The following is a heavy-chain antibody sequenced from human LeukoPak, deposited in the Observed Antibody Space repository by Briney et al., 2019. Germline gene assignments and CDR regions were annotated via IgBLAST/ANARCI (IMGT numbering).Heavy chain of an antibody. D-gene: IGHD2/OR15-2a*01. V-gene: IGHV3-30*02. J-gene: IGHJ3*02. Sequence: GVSLRLSCAASGFTFSSYGEHWVRQAPGKGLEWVSFIRYDGTSKFYADSVKGRFTISRDNSKNTLYLQMNSLRAEDTAVYYCAKNGNTFDIWGQGTTVTVSS. CDR3: AKNGNTFDI. CDR1: GFTFSSYG. CDR2: IRYDGTSK.